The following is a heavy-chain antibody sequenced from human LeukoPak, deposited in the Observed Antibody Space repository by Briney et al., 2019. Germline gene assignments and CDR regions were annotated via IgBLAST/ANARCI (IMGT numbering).Heavy chain of an antibody. CDR3: ARDPYYYGSGSYYK. CDR1: GFIFTNYW. J-gene: IGHJ4*02. Sequence: GGSLRLSCAASGFIFTNYWMTWVRQAPGKGLEWVANINQDGGEKHYVDSVKGRFTISRDNVKNSLYLQMNSLRAEDTAVYYCARDPYYYGSGSYYKWGQGTLVTVSS. CDR2: INQDGGEK. V-gene: IGHV3-7*01. D-gene: IGHD3-10*01.